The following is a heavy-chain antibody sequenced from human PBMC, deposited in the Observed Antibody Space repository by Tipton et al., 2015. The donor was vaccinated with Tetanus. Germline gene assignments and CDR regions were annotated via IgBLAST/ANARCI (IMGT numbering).Heavy chain of an antibody. CDR3: ASGWRYYYDTTGFSDY. CDR2: INHSGST. D-gene: IGHD3-22*01. CDR1: GGSIGSSFYY. J-gene: IGHJ4*02. V-gene: IGHV4-39*07. Sequence: TLSLTCIVSGGSIGSSFYYWGWIRQPPGKGLEWIGEINHSGSTNYNPSLKSRVTMSVDTSKNQFSLKLSSVTAADTAVYYCASGWRYYYDTTGFSDYWGQGTLVTVSS.